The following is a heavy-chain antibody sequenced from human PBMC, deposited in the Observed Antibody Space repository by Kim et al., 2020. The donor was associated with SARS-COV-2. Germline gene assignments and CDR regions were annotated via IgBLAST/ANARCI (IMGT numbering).Heavy chain of an antibody. V-gene: IGHV3-74*01. CDR2: VKSDGSVT. CDR1: GFAFSSNW. CDR3: VRGGFPGSNFDY. D-gene: IGHD3-16*01. Sequence: GGSLRLSCAASGFAFSSNWMHWVRRAPGKGLVWVSRVKSDGSVTHYADSVKGRFTISRDNAKDTLYLQMSSLRADDTAVYYCVRGGFPGSNFDYWGQGILVTVSS. J-gene: IGHJ4*02.